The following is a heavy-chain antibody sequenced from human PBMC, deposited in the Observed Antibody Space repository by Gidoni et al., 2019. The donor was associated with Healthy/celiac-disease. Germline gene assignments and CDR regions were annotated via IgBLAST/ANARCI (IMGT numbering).Heavy chain of an antibody. CDR2: IRSKTDGGTT. CDR3: TTDGYGSELDY. V-gene: IGHV3-15*01. D-gene: IGHD6-19*01. Sequence: EVQLVESGGGLVKPGGSLRLSCAASGFTFSHAWMSWVRQAPGKGLEWVGRIRSKTDGGTTDYAAPVKGRFTISRDDSKNTLYLQMNSLKSEDTAVYYCTTDGYGSELDYWGQGTLVTVSS. J-gene: IGHJ4*02. CDR1: GFTFSHAW.